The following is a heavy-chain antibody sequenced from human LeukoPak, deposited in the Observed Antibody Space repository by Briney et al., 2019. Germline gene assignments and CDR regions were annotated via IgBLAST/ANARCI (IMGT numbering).Heavy chain of an antibody. Sequence: GSLRLSCAASGFTFSSYAMHWVRQAPGKGLEWVAVISYDGSNKYYADSVKGRFTISRDNSKNTLYLQMNSLRAEDTAVYYCNSSSDVFDYWGQGTLVTVSS. CDR3: NSSSDVFDY. CDR2: ISYDGSNK. D-gene: IGHD6-6*01. V-gene: IGHV3-30-3*01. CDR1: GFTFSSYA. J-gene: IGHJ4*02.